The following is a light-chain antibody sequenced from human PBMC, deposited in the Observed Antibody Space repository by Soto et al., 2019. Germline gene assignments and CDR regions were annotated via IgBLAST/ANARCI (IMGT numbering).Light chain of an antibody. V-gene: IGLV2-14*03. CDR3: IAYRSSSTLV. CDR2: DVS. CDR1: SSDVGAYNY. Sequence: QSALTQPASVSGSPGQSITISCTGTSSDVGAYNYVSWYQQHPGKAPKLMIYDVSNRPSGVSNRFSGSKSDNTASLTISGLQADDEADYYCIAYRSSSTLVFGGGNKMTVL. J-gene: IGLJ2*01.